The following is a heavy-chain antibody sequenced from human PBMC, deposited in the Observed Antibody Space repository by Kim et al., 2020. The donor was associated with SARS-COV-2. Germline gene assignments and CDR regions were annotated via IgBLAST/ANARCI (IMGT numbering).Heavy chain of an antibody. Sequence: GGSLRLSCAASGFTFSSYGMHWVRQAPGKGLEWVAVISYDGSNKYYADSVKGRFTISRDNSKNTLYLQMNSLRAEDTAVYYCARDFMVRGVTVRAFDIWGQGTMVLVSS. CDR2: ISYDGSNK. CDR3: ARDFMVRGVTVRAFDI. V-gene: IGHV3-33*05. J-gene: IGHJ3*02. D-gene: IGHD3-10*01. CDR1: GFTFSSYG.